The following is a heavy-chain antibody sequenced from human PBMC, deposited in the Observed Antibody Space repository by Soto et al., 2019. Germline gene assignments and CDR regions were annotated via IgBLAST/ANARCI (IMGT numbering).Heavy chain of an antibody. CDR2: INSDGTTT. CDR3: ARGEMATVWPLAY. D-gene: IGHD4-4*01. V-gene: IGHV3-74*01. J-gene: IGHJ4*02. Sequence: PGGSLRLSCAASGFTFSTYWMHWVRQAPGEGLVCVSRINSDGTTTNYADSVKGRFTISRDNAKNTLYLQMNSLRAEDTAVYYCARGEMATVWPLAYWGQGTLVTVSS. CDR1: GFTFSTYW.